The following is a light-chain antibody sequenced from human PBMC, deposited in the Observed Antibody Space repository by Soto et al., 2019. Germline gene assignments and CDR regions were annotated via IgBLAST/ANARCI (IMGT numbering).Light chain of an antibody. V-gene: IGKV3-20*01. J-gene: IGKJ5*01. CDR1: QSVSSSY. CDR3: QQYSSSPSIT. CDR2: GAS. Sequence: EVVVKQSPCTLSVSPGERATLFCRAIQSVSSSYLAWYQQKPGQAPRLLIYGASTRATGIPDRFSGSGSGTDFTLTISRLEPEDFAVYYCQQYSSSPSITFGQGTRLEIK.